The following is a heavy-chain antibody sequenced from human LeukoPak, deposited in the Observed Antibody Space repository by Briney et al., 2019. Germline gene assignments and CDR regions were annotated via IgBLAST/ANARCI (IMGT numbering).Heavy chain of an antibody. J-gene: IGHJ4*02. Sequence: ASVKVSCKASGYTFTGYYIHWMRQAAGQGLEWLGWMNPNRGDTSYAQKFQGRLTMTRDTPINTAYMELSGLTSDDTAVYYCGRRRIDCSDTGCYVDYWGQGTLVTVSS. V-gene: IGHV1-2*02. CDR2: MNPNRGDT. D-gene: IGHD2-15*01. CDR1: GYTFTGYY. CDR3: GRRRIDCSDTGCYVDY.